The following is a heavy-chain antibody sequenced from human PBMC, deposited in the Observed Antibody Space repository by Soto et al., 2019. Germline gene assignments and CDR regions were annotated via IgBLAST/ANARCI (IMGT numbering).Heavy chain of an antibody. CDR2: IFYSGST. J-gene: IGHJ4*02. Sequence: QVQLQESGPGLVKPSQTLSLTCTVSGGSISSGTFHWSWIRQHPGKGLEWIGYIFYSGSTYYNPSLKSRVTISVDTSKNQFSLRLSSVTAADTAIYYCARRIRGDVIDYWGQGTLVTVSS. CDR1: GGSISSGTFH. D-gene: IGHD3-10*01. V-gene: IGHV4-31*03. CDR3: ARRIRGDVIDY.